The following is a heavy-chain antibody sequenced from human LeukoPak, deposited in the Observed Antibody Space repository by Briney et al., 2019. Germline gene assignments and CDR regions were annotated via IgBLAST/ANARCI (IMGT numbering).Heavy chain of an antibody. D-gene: IGHD6-19*01. V-gene: IGHV3-30*03. CDR3: ARACIAVAGDAFDI. CDR1: GFTFSSYG. CDR2: ISYDGSNK. J-gene: IGHJ3*02. Sequence: GGSLRLSCAASGFTFSSYGMHWVRQAPGKGLEWVAVISYDGSNKYYADSVKGRFTISRDNSKNTLYLQMNSLRAEDTAVYYCARACIAVAGDAFDIWGQGTMVTVSS.